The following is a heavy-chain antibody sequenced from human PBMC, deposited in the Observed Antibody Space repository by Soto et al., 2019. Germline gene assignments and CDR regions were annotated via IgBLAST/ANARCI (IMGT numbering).Heavy chain of an antibody. CDR2: IYPNSRRT. Sequence: ASVKVSCKASGYTFTGYYMHWVRQAPGQGLEWMVCIYPNSRRTNYAQKFQGSVNMTRDTSISTAYMGLSRLRSDDTAVYYCARGYCTNGVCYPNFDYWGQGTLVTVSS. CDR1: GYTFTGYY. J-gene: IGHJ4*02. D-gene: IGHD2-8*01. CDR3: ARGYCTNGVCYPNFDY. V-gene: IGHV1-2*04.